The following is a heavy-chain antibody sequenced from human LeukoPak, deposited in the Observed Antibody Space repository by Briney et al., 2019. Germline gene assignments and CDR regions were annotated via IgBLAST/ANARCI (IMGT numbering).Heavy chain of an antibody. CDR3: ARDGGYCSSTSCRAFDI. D-gene: IGHD2-2*01. V-gene: IGHV3-53*01. Sequence: PGGSLRLSCAASGFTVISNYMTWVRQAPGKGLEWVSVIYSGNTTYYAESVKGRFTISRDNSKNTLYLQMNSLRAEDSAVYYCARDGGYCSSTSCRAFDIWGQGTMVTVSS. CDR1: GFTVISNY. J-gene: IGHJ3*02. CDR2: IYSGNTT.